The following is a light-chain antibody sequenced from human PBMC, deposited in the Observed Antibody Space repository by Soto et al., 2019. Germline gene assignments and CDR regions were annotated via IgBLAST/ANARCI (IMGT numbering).Light chain of an antibody. V-gene: IGLV2-14*01. CDR2: DVS. Sequence: QSAVTQPASVSGSPGQSITLSCTGTSSDVGGYNYVSWYQQHPGKAPKLMIYDVSNRPSGVSNRFSGSKSGNTASLTISGLQAEDEDDYSCSSYKSSSTYVFGTGTKVTVL. CDR3: SSYKSSSTYV. J-gene: IGLJ1*01. CDR1: SSDVGGYNY.